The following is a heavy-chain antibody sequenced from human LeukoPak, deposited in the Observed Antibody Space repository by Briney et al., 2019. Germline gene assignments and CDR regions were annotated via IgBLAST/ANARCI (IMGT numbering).Heavy chain of an antibody. CDR1: GYTFTSYG. CDR3: AGSVSRGIAVAGGSDAFDI. CDR2: ISAYNGNT. Sequence: ASVKVSFKASGYTFTSYGISWVRQAPGHGLEWMGWISAYNGNTNYAQKLQGRVTMTTDTSTSTAYMELRSLRSDDTAVYYCAGSVSRGIAVAGGSDAFDIWGQGTMVTVSS. V-gene: IGHV1-18*01. D-gene: IGHD6-19*01. J-gene: IGHJ3*02.